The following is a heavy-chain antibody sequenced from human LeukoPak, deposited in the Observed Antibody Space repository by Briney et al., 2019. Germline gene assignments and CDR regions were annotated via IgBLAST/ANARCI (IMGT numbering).Heavy chain of an antibody. D-gene: IGHD6-13*01. V-gene: IGHV3-23*01. J-gene: IGHJ4*02. CDR2: ISGSGGST. CDR1: GFTFSSYA. Sequence: GGSLRLSCAASGFTFSSYAMSWARQAPGKGLEWVSAISGSGGSTYYADSVKGRFTISRDNSKNTPYLQMNSLRAADTAVYYCAIDSLPGIAAAGTDYWGQGTLVTVSS. CDR3: AIDSLPGIAAAGTDY.